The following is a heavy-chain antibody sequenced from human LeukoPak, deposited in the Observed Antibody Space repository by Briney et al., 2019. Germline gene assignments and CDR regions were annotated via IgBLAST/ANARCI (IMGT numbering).Heavy chain of an antibody. J-gene: IGHJ4*02. D-gene: IGHD6-19*01. CDR2: ISDSGTST. V-gene: IGHV3-23*01. Sequence: GGSLRLSCAASGFTFSTFAMNWVRQAPGKGLEWVAAISDSGTSTYYADSVKGRFTISRGNSRNTLYLQMNSLRAEDTAVYYCAKGGGWLYYFDYWGQGTLVTVSS. CDR3: AKGGGWLYYFDY. CDR1: GFTFSTFA.